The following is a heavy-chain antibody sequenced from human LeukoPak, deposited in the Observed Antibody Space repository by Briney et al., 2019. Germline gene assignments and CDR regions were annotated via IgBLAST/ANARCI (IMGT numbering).Heavy chain of an antibody. CDR2: ISWDGSDK. J-gene: IGHJ4*02. CDR1: GFDLNTFG. Sequence: GGSLRLSCVASGFDLNTFGMHWVRQAPDTGLEWVAVISWDGSDKYYADSVKGRFTISRDNSRNTLYLQMDSLRSEDTGVYYCVRQAQEDYWGQGTLVTVSS. CDR3: VRQAQEDY. V-gene: IGHV3-30*03.